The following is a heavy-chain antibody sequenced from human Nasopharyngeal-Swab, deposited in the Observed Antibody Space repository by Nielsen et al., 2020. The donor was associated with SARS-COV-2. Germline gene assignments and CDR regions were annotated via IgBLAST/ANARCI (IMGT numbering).Heavy chain of an antibody. CDR2: INAGNSNT. CDR3: ARGRQYYDSSAYYSGHDAFDI. J-gene: IGHJ3*02. V-gene: IGHV1-3*01. Sequence: ASVKVSCKASGYTFTSYAMHWVRQAPGQRLDWMGWINAGNSNTKYSQKFQGRVTITRDTSATTAYMELSSLRSEDTAVYYCARGRQYYDSSAYYSGHDAFDIWGQGTKLTVSS. D-gene: IGHD3-22*01. CDR1: GYTFTSYA.